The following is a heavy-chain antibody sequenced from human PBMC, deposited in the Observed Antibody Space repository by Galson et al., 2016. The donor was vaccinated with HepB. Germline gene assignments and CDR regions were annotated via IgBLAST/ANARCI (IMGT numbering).Heavy chain of an antibody. Sequence: TLSLTCTVSGGSISRYYWSRVRQPPGKGLEWIGYIYYTGSTTYNPSLKSRVVISVDTSKNQFSLRLSSVTAADTAAYYCARNYAEGLSSYYYMDVWGKGTTVAVSS. CDR1: GGSISRYY. D-gene: IGHD4-17*01. J-gene: IGHJ6*03. CDR2: IYYTGST. CDR3: ARNYAEGLSSYYYMDV. V-gene: IGHV4-59*01.